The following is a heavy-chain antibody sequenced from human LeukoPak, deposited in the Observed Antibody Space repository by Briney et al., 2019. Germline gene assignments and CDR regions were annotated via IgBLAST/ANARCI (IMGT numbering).Heavy chain of an antibody. D-gene: IGHD1-26*01. V-gene: IGHV5-51*01. CDR3: ARPRGGATTPFDY. Sequence: GESLKISCKGSGFTFTNYWIAWVRQMPGKGPEWMGIIYPSDSDTRYSPSFQGQVTISADKSISTAYLQWSSLKASDTAMYYCARPRGGATTPFDYWGQGTLVTVSS. CDR2: IYPSDSDT. CDR1: GFTFTNYW. J-gene: IGHJ4*02.